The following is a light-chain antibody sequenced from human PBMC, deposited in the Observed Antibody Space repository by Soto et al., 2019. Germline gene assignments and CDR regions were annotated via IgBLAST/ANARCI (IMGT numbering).Light chain of an antibody. CDR2: GAS. V-gene: IGKV3D-7*01. CDR1: QSLSSSY. J-gene: IGKJ1*01. Sequence: EIVLTQSPGTLSLSPGERATLSCRASQSLSSSYLAWYQQKSGQAPRLLIYGASTRATGIPARFSGSGSGTEFTLTISSLQSDDFTVYSCLQYHNLWAFGQGTKVDIK. CDR3: LQYHNLWA.